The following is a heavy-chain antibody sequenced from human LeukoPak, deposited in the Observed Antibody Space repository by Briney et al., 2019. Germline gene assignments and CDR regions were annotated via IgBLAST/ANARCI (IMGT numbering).Heavy chain of an antibody. CDR2: MNPNSGNT. J-gene: IGHJ4*02. V-gene: IGHV1-8*01. CDR3: ARGLGSSSWFDY. Sequence: ASVKVSCKASGYTFTSYDINWVRQATGQGLEWMGWMNPNSGNTSYAQKFQGRVTMTRNTSISTAYMELSSLRSEDTAVYYCARGLGSSSWFDYWGQGTLVTVSS. CDR1: GYTFTSYD. D-gene: IGHD6-13*01.